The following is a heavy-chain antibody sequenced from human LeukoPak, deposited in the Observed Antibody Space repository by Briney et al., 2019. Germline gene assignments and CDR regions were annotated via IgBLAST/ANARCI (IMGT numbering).Heavy chain of an antibody. V-gene: IGHV3-74*01. J-gene: IGHJ6*03. CDR1: GFTFSSYW. D-gene: IGHD5-24*01. CDR3: ARGRDGYNLGDFGYYYYYMDV. CDR2: INSDGINT. Sequence: HPGGSLRLSCAASGFTFSSYWMHWVRQAPGKGLVWVSRINSDGINTSYADSVKGRFTISRDNSKNTLYLQMNSLRAEDTAVYYCARGRDGYNLGDFGYYYYYMDVWGKGTTVTISS.